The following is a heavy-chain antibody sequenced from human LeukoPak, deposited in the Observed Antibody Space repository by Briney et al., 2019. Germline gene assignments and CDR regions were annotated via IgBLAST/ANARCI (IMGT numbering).Heavy chain of an antibody. CDR1: GYTFTSYG. J-gene: IGHJ3*02. D-gene: IGHD1-26*01. CDR3: ARDGASWATSDAFDI. CDR2: ISAYNGNT. Sequence: ASVKVSCKASGYTFTSYGISWVRQAPGQGLEWMGWISAYNGNTNYAQKLQGRVTMTTDTSTSTVYMELRSLRSDDTAVYYCARDGASWATSDAFDIWGQGTMVTVSS. V-gene: IGHV1-18*01.